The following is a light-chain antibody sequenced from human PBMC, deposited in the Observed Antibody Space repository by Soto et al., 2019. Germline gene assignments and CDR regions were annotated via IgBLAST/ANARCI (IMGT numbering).Light chain of an antibody. CDR2: GAS. CDR1: QTINRIY. J-gene: IGKJ1*01. Sequence: EIVLTQSPCNLSFSRGERATLSCNARQTINRIYVAWYQQKPGQAPRLLMYGASIRAAGVPDRFSGSGSGTEFTLTISRLEPEDFTVYYCHHYETFGQGTKVDI. V-gene: IGKV3-20*01. CDR3: HHYET.